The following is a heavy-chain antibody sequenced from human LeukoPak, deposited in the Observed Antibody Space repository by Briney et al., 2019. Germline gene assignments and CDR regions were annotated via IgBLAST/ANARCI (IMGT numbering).Heavy chain of an antibody. D-gene: IGHD3-10*01. CDR2: MNPNSGGT. Sequence: ASVKVSCKASGYTFTGYYMHWVRQAPGQGLEWMGWMNPNSGGTTYAQNFQDRVAMTRDKSISTVYMELSRLRSDDTAVYYCARRYYGSETDRYYYYYMDVWGKGTTVTVSS. CDR1: GYTFTGYY. J-gene: IGHJ6*03. CDR3: ARRYYGSETDRYYYYYMDV. V-gene: IGHV1-2*02.